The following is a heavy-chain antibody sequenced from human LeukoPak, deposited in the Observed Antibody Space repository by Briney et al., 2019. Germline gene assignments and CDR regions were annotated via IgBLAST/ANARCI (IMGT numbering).Heavy chain of an antibody. J-gene: IGHJ4*02. V-gene: IGHV1-69*01. CDR2: IIPIFGTA. D-gene: IGHD1-26*01. CDR1: GGTFGSYA. CDR3: ARDGWELRGGPFDY. Sequence: SVKVSCKASGGTFGSYAISWVRQAPGQGLEWMGGIIPIFGTANYAQKFQGRVTITADESTSTAYMELSSLRSEDTAVYYCARDGWELRGGPFDYWGQGTLVTVSS.